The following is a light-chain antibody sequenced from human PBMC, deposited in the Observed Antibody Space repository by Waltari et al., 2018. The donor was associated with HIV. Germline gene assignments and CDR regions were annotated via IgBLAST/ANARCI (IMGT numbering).Light chain of an antibody. CDR3: CSYAAPRVV. CDR1: SSDVGSYNL. J-gene: IGLJ2*01. Sequence: QSALTQPASVSGSPGQSITISCTGTSSDVGSYNLVSWYQQHPGKAPKLMIYEVSKRPSGVSNRFSGSKSGNTASLTISGLQAEDEADYYCCSYAAPRVVFGGGTKLTVL. V-gene: IGLV2-23*02. CDR2: EVS.